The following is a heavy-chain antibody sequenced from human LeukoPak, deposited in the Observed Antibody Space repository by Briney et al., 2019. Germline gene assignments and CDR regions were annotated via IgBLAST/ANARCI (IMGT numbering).Heavy chain of an antibody. CDR3: VRDNGYCSGGRCYYYYMDV. D-gene: IGHD2-15*01. Sequence: GGSLRLSCAASGFTFSSYWMSWVRQAPGKGLEWVANIKQDGSEKYYVDSVKGRFTMSRDNARNSLYLQMNSLRAEDTAVYYCVRDNGYCSGGRCYYYYMDVWGKGTTVTVSS. CDR2: IKQDGSEK. CDR1: GFTFSSYW. V-gene: IGHV3-7*01. J-gene: IGHJ6*03.